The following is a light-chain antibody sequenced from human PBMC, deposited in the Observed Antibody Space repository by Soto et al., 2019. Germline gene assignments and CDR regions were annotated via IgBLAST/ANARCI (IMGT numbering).Light chain of an antibody. CDR1: QSLSIW. J-gene: IGKJ1*01. CDR3: QQYSTYTPRP. V-gene: IGKV1-5*03. CDR2: KAS. Sequence: IQITQSPSTLSASVGDRVTITCRASQSLSIWLAWYQQKPGEATNILIYKASSLKSGVPSRFSGSGSGTEFTPTISSVQSDDFTTNYCQQYSTYTPRPFGQGTKVDIK.